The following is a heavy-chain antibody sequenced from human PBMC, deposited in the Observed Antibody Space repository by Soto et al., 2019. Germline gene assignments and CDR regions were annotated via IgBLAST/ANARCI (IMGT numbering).Heavy chain of an antibody. D-gene: IGHD3-3*01. CDR2: IKGDGITT. CDR1: GFTFSSYW. CDR3: ARGAFGAYYFDY. J-gene: IGHJ4*02. V-gene: IGHV3-74*01. Sequence: EVQLVESGGGLVQPGGSLRLSCAASGFTFSSYWIHWVRQAPGKGLXWVSRIKGDGITTNYADSVKGRVTTSRDNAKNTVYLQVNSLRAEDTAVYYCARGAFGAYYFDYWGQGTLVTVSS.